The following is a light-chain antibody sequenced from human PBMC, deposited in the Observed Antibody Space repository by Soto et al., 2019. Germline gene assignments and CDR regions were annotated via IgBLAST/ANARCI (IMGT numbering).Light chain of an antibody. J-gene: IGLJ1*01. V-gene: IGLV1-40*01. CDR2: GNS. CDR1: SSNIGAGYD. Sequence: QSALTQPPSVSGAPGQRVTISCTGSSSNIGAGYDVHWYQQLPGTAPKLLIYGNSNRPSGVPDRFSGSKSGTSASLAITGLQAEDEADYFCQSYDSSLSSSRVFGTGTKLTVL. CDR3: QSYDSSLSSSRV.